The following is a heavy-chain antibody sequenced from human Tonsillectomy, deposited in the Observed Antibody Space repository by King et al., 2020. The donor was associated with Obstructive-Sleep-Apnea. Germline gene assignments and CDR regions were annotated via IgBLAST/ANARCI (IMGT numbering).Heavy chain of an antibody. Sequence: VQLVESGGGVVQPGRSLRLSCAASGFTFSSYAMHWVRQAPGKGLEWVAVISYDGSNKYYADSVKGRFTISRDNSKNTLYLQMSSLRVEDTAVYYCARVIGDRLDYYYYYGMDVWGQGTTVTVSS. J-gene: IGHJ6*02. CDR2: ISYDGSNK. V-gene: IGHV3-30*04. CDR3: ARVIGDRLDYYYYYGMDV. D-gene: IGHD3-16*01. CDR1: GFTFSSYA.